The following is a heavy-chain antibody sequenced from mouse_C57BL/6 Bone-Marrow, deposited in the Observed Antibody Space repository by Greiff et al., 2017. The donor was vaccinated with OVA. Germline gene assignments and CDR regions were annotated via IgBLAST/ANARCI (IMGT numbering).Heavy chain of an antibody. CDR3: ARPAAGSWFAY. CDR1: GFTFSDYY. J-gene: IGHJ3*01. V-gene: IGHV5-12*01. D-gene: IGHD1-2*01. CDR2: ISNGGGST. Sequence: EVQLKESGGGLVQPGGSLKLSCAASGFTFSDYYMYWVRQTPEKRLEWVAYISNGGGSTYYPDTVKGRFTISRDNAKNTLYLQMSRLKSEDTAMYYCARPAAGSWFAYWGQGTLVTVSA.